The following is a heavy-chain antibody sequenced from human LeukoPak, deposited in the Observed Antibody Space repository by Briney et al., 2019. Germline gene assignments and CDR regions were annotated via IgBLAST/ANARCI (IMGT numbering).Heavy chain of an antibody. CDR2: IIPMFGIA. J-gene: IGHJ4*02. V-gene: IGHV1-69*01. Sequence: SVKVSCKAAGGTFSRYAISWVRQAPGQGLEWMGGIIPMFGIANYAQKFQGRVTITADESTSTAYMELSSLRSEDTAVYYCARDRPYTGGWRGFDYWGQGTLVTVSS. CDR1: GGTFSRYA. CDR3: ARDRPYTGGWRGFDY. D-gene: IGHD6-19*01.